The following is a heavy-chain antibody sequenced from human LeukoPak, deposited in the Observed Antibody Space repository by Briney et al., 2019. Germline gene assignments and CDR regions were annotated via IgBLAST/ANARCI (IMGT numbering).Heavy chain of an antibody. D-gene: IGHD1-14*01. Sequence: PSETLSLTCTVSGGSISSYYWSWIRQPPGKGLEWIGYIYYSGSTNYNPSLKSRVTISVDTSKNQFSLKLSSVTAADTAVYYCARENLIRGFDPWGQGTLVTVS. CDR1: GGSISSYY. CDR3: ARENLIRGFDP. CDR2: IYYSGST. V-gene: IGHV4-59*12. J-gene: IGHJ5*02.